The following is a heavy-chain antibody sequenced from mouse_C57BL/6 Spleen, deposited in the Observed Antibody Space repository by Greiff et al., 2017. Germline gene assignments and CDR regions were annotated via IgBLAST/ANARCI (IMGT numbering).Heavy chain of an antibody. V-gene: IGHV5-17*01. Sequence: DVMLVESGGGLVKPGGSLKLSCAASGFTFSDYGMHWVRQAPEKGLEWVAYISSGSSTIYYADTVKGRFTISRDNAKNTLFLQMTSLRSEDTAMYYCATNYYGSSYNAMDYWGQGTSVTVSS. CDR2: ISSGSSTI. J-gene: IGHJ4*01. CDR3: ATNYYGSSYNAMDY. CDR1: GFTFSDYG. D-gene: IGHD1-1*01.